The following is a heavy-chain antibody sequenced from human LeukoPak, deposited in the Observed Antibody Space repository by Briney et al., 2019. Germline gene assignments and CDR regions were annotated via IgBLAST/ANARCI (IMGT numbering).Heavy chain of an antibody. Sequence: GGSLRLSCAASGFTFISYAMSWVRQAPGKGLEWVSAISGSGGSTYYADSLRGRFTISRDNSKNMLYLQMNSLRAEDTAVYYCAKCYGGYVNWFDPWGQGTLVTVSS. V-gene: IGHV3-23*01. D-gene: IGHD4-17*01. CDR2: ISGSGGST. J-gene: IGHJ5*02. CDR3: AKCYGGYVNWFDP. CDR1: GFTFISYA.